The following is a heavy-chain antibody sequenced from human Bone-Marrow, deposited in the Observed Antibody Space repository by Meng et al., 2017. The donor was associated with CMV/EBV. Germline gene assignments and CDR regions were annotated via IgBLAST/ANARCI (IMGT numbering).Heavy chain of an antibody. D-gene: IGHD2-2*01. CDR2: IYYSGST. CDR3: AMGDQLLDNWFYP. J-gene: IGHJ5*02. V-gene: IGHV4-59*01. Sequence: SETLSLTCTVSGGSISSYYWSWIRQPPGKGLEWIGYIYYSGSTNYNPSLKSRVTISVDTSKNQFSLKLSSVTAADTAVYYRAMGDQLLDNWFYPWGQGTLVTVSS. CDR1: GGSISSYY.